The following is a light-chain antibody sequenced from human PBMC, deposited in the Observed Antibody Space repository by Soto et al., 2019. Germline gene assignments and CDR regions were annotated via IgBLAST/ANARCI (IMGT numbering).Light chain of an antibody. CDR1: SSDVGGYNY. J-gene: IGLJ1*01. Sequence: SVLTQPASVSVSPGQSITISFTGTSSDVGGYNYVSWYQQHPGKAPKLMIYEVSNRPSGVSNRFSGSKSGNTAPLTISGLQAEDEADYYCSSYTSSSTLGYVFGTGTKVTVL. V-gene: IGLV2-14*01. CDR2: EVS. CDR3: SSYTSSSTLGYV.